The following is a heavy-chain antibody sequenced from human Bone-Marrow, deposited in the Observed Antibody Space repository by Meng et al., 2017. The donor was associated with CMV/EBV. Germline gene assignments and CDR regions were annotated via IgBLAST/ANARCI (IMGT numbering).Heavy chain of an antibody. Sequence: GESLKISCSASGFTFSNYNMHWVCQPPGKGLEWVAVISDDPANKYYMDSVKGRFTISRDNSKRTLYLHMNSLTPEDTAIYYCARDDRIGGPIGVFYYALDVWGQGTTVTVSS. V-gene: IGHV3-30*04. D-gene: IGHD1-26*01. CDR3: ARDDRIGGPIGVFYYALDV. CDR1: GFTFSNYN. CDR2: ISDDPANK. J-gene: IGHJ6*01.